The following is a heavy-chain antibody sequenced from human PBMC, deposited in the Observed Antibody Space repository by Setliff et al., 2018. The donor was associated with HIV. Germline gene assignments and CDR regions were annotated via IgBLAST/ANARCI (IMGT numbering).Heavy chain of an antibody. D-gene: IGHD1-26*01. J-gene: IGHJ5*02. Sequence: SETLSLTCGVSGYSMSSGYYWGWIRQPPGKGLEWIGCISHSGNTNFNPSLNSRVTISLDTSKNQFSLRLTSLTAADTAIYYCARSTVGAGASFPWGRGILVTVSS. CDR3: ARSTVGAGASFP. V-gene: IGHV4-38-2*01. CDR2: ISHSGNT. CDR1: GYSMSSGYY.